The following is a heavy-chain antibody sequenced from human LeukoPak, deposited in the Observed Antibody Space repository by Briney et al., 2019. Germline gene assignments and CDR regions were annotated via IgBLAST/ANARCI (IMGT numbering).Heavy chain of an antibody. CDR3: AKTHYDLLDV. J-gene: IGHJ6*02. D-gene: IGHD5-12*01. Sequence: GGSLRLSCAASGFTFSSYAMEWVRQAPGKGLEWVSGLRISGDTTHYADSVRGRFIISRDDSKSTLYLQMNSLRAEDTGTYYCAKTHYDLLDVWGQGTTVTVSS. CDR1: GFTFSSYA. CDR2: LRISGDTT. V-gene: IGHV3-23*01.